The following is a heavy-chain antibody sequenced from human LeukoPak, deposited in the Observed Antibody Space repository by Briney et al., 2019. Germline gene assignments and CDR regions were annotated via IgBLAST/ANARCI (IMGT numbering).Heavy chain of an antibody. CDR3: AREPTYYDIWSGYYPPRYNWFDP. D-gene: IGHD3-3*01. Sequence: GGSLRLSCAASGFTFSSYSMNWVRQAPGKGLEWVSSISSSSSYIYYADSVKGRFTISRDNAKNSLYLQMNSLRAEDTAVYYCAREPTYYDIWSGYYPPRYNWFDPWGQGTLVTVSP. J-gene: IGHJ5*02. CDR2: ISSSSSYI. V-gene: IGHV3-21*01. CDR1: GFTFSSYS.